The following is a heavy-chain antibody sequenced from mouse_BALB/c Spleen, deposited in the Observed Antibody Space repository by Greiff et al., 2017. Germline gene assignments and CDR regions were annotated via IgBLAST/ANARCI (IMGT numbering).Heavy chain of an antibody. CDR1: GYSITSDYA. CDR2: ISYSGST. J-gene: IGHJ4*01. CDR3: ARRRDYDGEGAMDY. Sequence: VQLKQSGPGLVKPSQSLSLTCTVTGYSITSDYAWNWIRQFPGNKLEWMGYISYSGSTSYNPSLKSRISITRDTSKNQFFLQLNSVTTEDTATYYCARRRDYDGEGAMDYWGQGTSVTVSS. V-gene: IGHV3-2*02. D-gene: IGHD2-4*01.